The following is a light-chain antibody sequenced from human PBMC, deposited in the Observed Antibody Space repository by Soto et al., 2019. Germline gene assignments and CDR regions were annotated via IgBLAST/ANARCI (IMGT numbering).Light chain of an antibody. V-gene: IGLV2-14*03. J-gene: IGLJ2*01. CDR3: SAYTSSSTVV. CDR1: SSDVGVYNY. CDR2: DVS. Sequence: QSALTQPSSVSGSPGQSITISCTVTSSDVGVYNYFSWYQQHPGKAPKLMIYDVSNRPSGVSNRFSGSKSGNTASLTISGLQAEDEADYYCSAYTSSSTVVFGGGTKLTVL.